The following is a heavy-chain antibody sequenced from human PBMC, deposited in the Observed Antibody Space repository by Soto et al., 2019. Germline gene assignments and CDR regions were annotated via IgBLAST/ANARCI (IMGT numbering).Heavy chain of an antibody. CDR3: AILSIEGSTSCYGH. CDR1: GDSISGYY. Sequence: SKTLALTCTVSGDSISGYYWSWIRQPPGKRLEWIGYIYYTGSTNYNPSLRSRVTISIDTSKNQFSLQLSSVTAADTDVYFCAILSIEGSTSCYGHWGQVTLVTVSS. D-gene: IGHD2-2*01. V-gene: IGHV4-59*08. CDR2: IYYTGST. J-gene: IGHJ4*02.